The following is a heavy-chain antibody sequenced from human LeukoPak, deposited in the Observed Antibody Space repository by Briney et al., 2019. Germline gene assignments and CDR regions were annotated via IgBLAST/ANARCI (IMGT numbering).Heavy chain of an antibody. CDR3: ANRGIVIRAVIIVGFHKEAYYFDY. D-gene: IGHD3-10*01. Sequence: GGSLRLSCAVSGITLSNYGMSWVRQAPGKGLEWVAGISDSGGSTNYADAVKGRFTISRDNPKNTLYLQMNSLRAEDTAVSFCANRGIVIRAVIIVGFHKEAYYFDYWGQGALVTVSS. J-gene: IGHJ4*02. CDR2: ISDSGGST. CDR1: GITLSNYG. V-gene: IGHV3-23*01.